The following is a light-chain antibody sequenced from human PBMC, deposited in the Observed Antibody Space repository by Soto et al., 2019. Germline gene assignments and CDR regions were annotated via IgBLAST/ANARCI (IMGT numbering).Light chain of an antibody. Sequence: EIVMTQSPVTLSVSPGETATLSCRASQSVSRNLAWYQQKPGQAPRLLIYGASTRATGIPARLSGSGSGTEFTLTISSLQPEDFAVYSCQQYNHWPPFTFGQGTKLEIK. V-gene: IGKV3-15*01. CDR3: QQYNHWPPFT. CDR1: QSVSRN. J-gene: IGKJ2*01. CDR2: GAS.